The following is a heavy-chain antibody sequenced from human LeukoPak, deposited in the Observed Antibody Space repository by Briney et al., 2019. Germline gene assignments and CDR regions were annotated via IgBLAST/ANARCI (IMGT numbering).Heavy chain of an antibody. CDR2: VSWNGAYT. J-gene: IGHJ4*02. CDR1: GFPFDDYV. D-gene: IGHD3-10*01. Sequence: PGGSLRLSCAASGFPFDDYVMSWVRLAPGKGLEWVSGVSWNGAYTEYADSVRGRFTISRDNAKKSLYLQMNSLRVDDTALYYCARRKGPYGSGTYYDSWGQGTLVSVSS. CDR3: ARRKGPYGSGTYYDS. V-gene: IGHV3-20*04.